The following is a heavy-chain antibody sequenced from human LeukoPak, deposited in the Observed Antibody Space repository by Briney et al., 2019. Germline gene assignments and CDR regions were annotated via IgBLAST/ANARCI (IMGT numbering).Heavy chain of an antibody. CDR3: ARVYYYDSSGYYPTFDY. CDR2: ISSSSSYI. V-gene: IGHV3-21*01. D-gene: IGHD3-22*01. Sequence: GGSLRLSCAASGLTFSSYSMNWVRQAPGKGLEWVSSISSSSSYIYYADSVKGRFTISRDNAKNSLYLQMNSLRAEDTAVYYCARVYYYDSSGYYPTFDYWGQGTLVTVSS. J-gene: IGHJ4*02. CDR1: GLTFSSYS.